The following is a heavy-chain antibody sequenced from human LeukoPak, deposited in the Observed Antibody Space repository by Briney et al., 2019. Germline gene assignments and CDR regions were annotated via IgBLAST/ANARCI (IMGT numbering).Heavy chain of an antibody. J-gene: IGHJ6*02. D-gene: IGHD2-15*01. CDR1: GGSISSSSYY. CDR3: ARQVGDTDYYYYGMDV. Sequence: SETLSLTCTVSGGSISSSSYYWGWIRQPPGKGLEWIGSIYYSGSTYYNPSLKSRVTISVDTSKNQFSLKLSSVTAADTAVYYCARQVGDTDYYYYGMDVWGQGTTVTVSS. V-gene: IGHV4-39*01. CDR2: IYYSGST.